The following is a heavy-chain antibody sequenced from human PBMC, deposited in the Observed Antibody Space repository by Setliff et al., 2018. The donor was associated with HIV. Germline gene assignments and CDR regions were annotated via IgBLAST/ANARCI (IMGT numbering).Heavy chain of an antibody. D-gene: IGHD3-10*01. CDR2: IGSSNHGI. V-gene: IGHV3-48*04. CDR3: ASFYGDYGY. CDR1: GFNFRSYG. Sequence: GGSLRLSCAASGFNFRSYGMTWVRQAPGKGLDWVAHIGSSNHGIHYTASVQGRFTVSRDNANNLLFLQMNNLRVKDTAVYYCASFYGDYGYWGHGTQVTVSS. J-gene: IGHJ4*01.